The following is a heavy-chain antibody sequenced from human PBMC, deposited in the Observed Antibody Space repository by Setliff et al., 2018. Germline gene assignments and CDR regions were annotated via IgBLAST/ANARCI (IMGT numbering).Heavy chain of an antibody. V-gene: IGHV1-18*04. CDR3: LRLVRYCSRTTCQRTPGDGV. J-gene: IGHJ4*02. CDR2: IGVYTGHT. D-gene: IGHD2-8*01. Sequence: GASVKVSCKASGYTFAESIVSWVRQAPGQGLEWMGWIGVYTGHTSFAQKFEDRVSMSTDKSTNMAYMELRGLRFDDTAVYYCLRLVRYCSRTTCQRTPGDGVWGQGTLVTVSS. CDR1: GYTFAESI.